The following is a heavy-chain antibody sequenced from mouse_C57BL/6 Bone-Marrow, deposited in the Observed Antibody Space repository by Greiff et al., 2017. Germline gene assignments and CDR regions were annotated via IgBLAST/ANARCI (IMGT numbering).Heavy chain of an antibody. D-gene: IGHD1-1*01. J-gene: IGHJ4*01. V-gene: IGHV5-6*01. CDR3: ARQKDYGSDYAIDY. Sequence: EVMLVESGGDLVKPGGSLKLSCAASGFTFSSSGMSWVRQTPDKRLEWVATISSGGSYTYYPDSVKGRFTISRDNAKNTLYLQMSSLKSEDTAMYYCARQKDYGSDYAIDYWGQGTSVTVSS. CDR2: ISSGGSYT. CDR1: GFTFSSSG.